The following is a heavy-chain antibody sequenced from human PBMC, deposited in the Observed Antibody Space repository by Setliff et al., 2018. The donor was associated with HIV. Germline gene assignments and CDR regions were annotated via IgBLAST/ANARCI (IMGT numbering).Heavy chain of an antibody. CDR3: TTKPPAADFQH. D-gene: IGHD2-2*01. CDR1: GFTFSNAW. CDR2: MKSKTDGGTT. Sequence: PGGSLRLXXAASGFTFSNAWMNWVRQAPGKGLEWVGRMKSKTDGGTTDYASPVKGRFTISRDDSKSTLYLQMNSLKPEDSAVYYCTTKPPAADFQHWGQGTLVTVSS. J-gene: IGHJ1*01. V-gene: IGHV3-15*07.